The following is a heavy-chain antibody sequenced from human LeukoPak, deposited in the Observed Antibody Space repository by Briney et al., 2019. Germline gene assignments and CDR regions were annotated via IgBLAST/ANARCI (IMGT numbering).Heavy chain of an antibody. D-gene: IGHD3-22*01. V-gene: IGHV4-39*01. CDR2: IYYSGRT. CDR3: ARRRYYDGSGYLE. CDR1: GDSVSRSDSY. Sequence: SETLSLTCSVSGDSVSRSDSYWDWIRQPSGKGLEWIGTIYYSGRTYYSPSLKSRVTMSVDPSNNQFSLNLRSVTAADTALYYCARRRYYDGSGYLEWGQGTLLSVSS. J-gene: IGHJ1*01.